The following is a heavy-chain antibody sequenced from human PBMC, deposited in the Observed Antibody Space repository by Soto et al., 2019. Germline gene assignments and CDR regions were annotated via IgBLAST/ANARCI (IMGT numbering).Heavy chain of an antibody. CDR2: IYYSGST. Sequence: SETLSLTCTVSGGSISSGDYYWSWIRHPPGKGLEWIGYIYYSGSTYYNPSLKSRVTISVDTSKNQFSLKLSSVTAADTAVYYCARVSYYYDSSGYYYVAFDIWGQGTMVTVSS. J-gene: IGHJ3*02. D-gene: IGHD3-22*01. CDR3: ARVSYYYDSSGYYYVAFDI. CDR1: GGSISSGDYY. V-gene: IGHV4-30-4*01.